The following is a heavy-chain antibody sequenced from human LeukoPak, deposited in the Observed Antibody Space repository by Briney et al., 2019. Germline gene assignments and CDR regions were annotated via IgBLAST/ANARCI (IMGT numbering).Heavy chain of an antibody. V-gene: IGHV1-3*01. Sequence: ASVKVSCKASGYTFTSYAMHWVRQAPGQRLEWMGWINAGNGNTKYSQKFQGRVAITRDTSASTAYMELSSQRSEDTAVYYCARGMYSSGHDIWGQGTPVTVSS. CDR3: ARGMYSSGHDI. D-gene: IGHD6-19*01. CDR1: GYTFTSYA. J-gene: IGHJ4*02. CDR2: INAGNGNT.